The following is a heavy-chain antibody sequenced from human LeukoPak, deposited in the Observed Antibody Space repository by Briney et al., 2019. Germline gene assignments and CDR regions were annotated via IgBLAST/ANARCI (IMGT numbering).Heavy chain of an antibody. CDR3: WCQRYSGSYAVGGNAFDI. V-gene: IGHV3-30*02. Sequence: QSGGSLRLSCAASGIIFSSDAMTWVRQAPGKGLEWVAFIRYDGSNKYYADSVKGRFTISRDNSKNTLYLQMNSLRAEDTAVYYCWCQRYSGSYAVGGNAFDIWGQGTMVTVSS. J-gene: IGHJ3*02. D-gene: IGHD1-26*01. CDR2: IRYDGSNK. CDR1: GIIFSSDA.